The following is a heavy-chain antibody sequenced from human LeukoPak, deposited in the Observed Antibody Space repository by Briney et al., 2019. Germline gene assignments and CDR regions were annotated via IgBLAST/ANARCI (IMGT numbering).Heavy chain of an antibody. Sequence: PGGSLRLSCAASGLTFSNHWMSWVRQAPGKGLEWVANTTQDVSEQYYGDSVKGRFTISRDNAKNSLYLQMNSLRAEDTAVYYCAKEGGWPPDAFDIWGQGTTVTVSS. CDR1: GLTFSNHW. V-gene: IGHV3-7*04. J-gene: IGHJ3*02. CDR2: TTQDVSEQ. D-gene: IGHD6-19*01. CDR3: AKEGGWPPDAFDI.